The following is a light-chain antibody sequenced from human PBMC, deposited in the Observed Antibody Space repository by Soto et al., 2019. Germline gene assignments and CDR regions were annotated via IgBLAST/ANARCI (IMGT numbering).Light chain of an antibody. CDR3: QQRSNWPIT. CDR2: DAS. Sequence: EIVMTQSPATLSVSPGERVSLSCRASQNIHDKLAWYHQKPGQTPRLLIYDASTRATGISGSFSGSGSGTDFTLTISRLEPEDFAVYYCQQRSNWPITFGQGTLLEI. J-gene: IGKJ5*01. V-gene: IGKV3-11*01. CDR1: QNIHDK.